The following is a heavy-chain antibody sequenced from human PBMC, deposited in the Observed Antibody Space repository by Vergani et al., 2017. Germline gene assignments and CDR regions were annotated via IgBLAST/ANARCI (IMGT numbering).Heavy chain of an antibody. CDR3: ARGDWFDP. CDR2: IYYSGST. J-gene: IGHJ5*02. CDR1: GGSISSSNW. Sequence: QVQLQESGPGLVKPPGTLSLTCAVSGGSISSSNWWSWVRQPPGKGLEWIGYIYYSGSTNYNPSLKSRVTISVDTSKNQFSLKLSSVTAADTAVYYCARGDWFDPWGQGTLVTVSS. V-gene: IGHV4-4*03.